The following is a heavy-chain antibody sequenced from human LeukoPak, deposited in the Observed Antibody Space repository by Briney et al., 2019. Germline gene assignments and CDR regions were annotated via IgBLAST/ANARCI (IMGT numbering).Heavy chain of an antibody. CDR3: ARTGSYGDHHFDY. J-gene: IGHJ4*02. D-gene: IGHD4-17*01. CDR1: GFTFSAYP. V-gene: IGHV3-21*01. Sequence: GGSLRLSCAASGFTFSAYPIEWVRQAPGKGLEWVSSINGDSSYIYYADSVKGRFTISRDNAKNSLYLQMNSLRAEDTAVYYCARTGSYGDHHFDYWGQGTLVTVS. CDR2: INGDSSYI.